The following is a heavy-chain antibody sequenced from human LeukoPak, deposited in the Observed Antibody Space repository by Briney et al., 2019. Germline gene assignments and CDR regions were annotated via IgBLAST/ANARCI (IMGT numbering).Heavy chain of an antibody. CDR3: ASRYTTSRHFDWDVDY. J-gene: IGHJ4*02. CDR1: GGTFSSYT. V-gene: IGHV1-69*02. D-gene: IGHD3-9*01. Sequence: AVKVSCKASGGTFSSYTISWVRQAPGQGLEWMGRIIPVLGIANYAQMFQGRVTITTDESRTTAYMELSSLRSEDTALCYCASRYTTSRHFDWDVDYWGQGTLLTVSS. CDR2: IIPVLGIA.